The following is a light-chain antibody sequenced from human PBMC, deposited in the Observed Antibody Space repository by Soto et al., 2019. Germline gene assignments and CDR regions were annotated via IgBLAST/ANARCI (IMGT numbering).Light chain of an antibody. V-gene: IGLV2-14*01. CDR1: SSDVGGYNY. CDR3: SSYTSSSTS. CDR2: DVS. Sequence: QSVLTQPASVSGSPGQSITISCTGTSSDVGGYNYVSWYQQHPGKAPKLMIYDVSNRPSGVSNRFSGSKSGNTASLTISGLQAEDEADYYCSSYTSSSTSFGGGTKLTVL. J-gene: IGLJ2*01.